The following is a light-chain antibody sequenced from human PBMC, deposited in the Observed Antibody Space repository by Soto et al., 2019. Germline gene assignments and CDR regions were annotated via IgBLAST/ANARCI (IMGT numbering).Light chain of an antibody. CDR1: SSDIGGYKY. CDR2: EVG. CDR3: SSYAGSNKFVV. V-gene: IGLV2-8*01. J-gene: IGLJ2*01. Sequence: QSALTQPPSASGSPGQSVTISCTGTSSDIGGYKYVSWYQQHPGKAPKVMIYEVGNRPSGVPDRFSGSKSGNTASLTISGLEAEDEAEYYCSSYAGSNKFVVFGGGTEVTVL.